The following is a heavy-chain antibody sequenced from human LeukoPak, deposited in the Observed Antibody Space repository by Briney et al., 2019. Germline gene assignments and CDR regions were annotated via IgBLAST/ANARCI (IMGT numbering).Heavy chain of an antibody. V-gene: IGHV1-18*04. CDR3: ARDQSSYGSGSSYKGAWFDP. D-gene: IGHD3-10*01. CDR1: GYTFTSYG. J-gene: IGHJ5*02. Sequence: ASVKVSCKASGYTFTSYGVGWVRQAPGQGLEWMGWISAYNGNTNYAQKLQGRVTMTTDTSTTTAYMELRSLSSDDTAVYYCARDQSSYGSGSSYKGAWFDPWGQGTLVTVSS. CDR2: ISAYNGNT.